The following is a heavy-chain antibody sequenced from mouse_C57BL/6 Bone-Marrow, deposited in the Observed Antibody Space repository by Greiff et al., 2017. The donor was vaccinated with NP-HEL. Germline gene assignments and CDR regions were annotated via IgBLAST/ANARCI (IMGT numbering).Heavy chain of an antibody. J-gene: IGHJ3*01. CDR2: ISDGGSYT. V-gene: IGHV5-4*03. CDR1: GFTFSSYA. Sequence: EVKPAASGGGLVKPGGSLKLSCAASGFTFSSYAMSRVRQTPEKRLEWVATISDGGSYTYYPDNVKGRFTLSRDKAKNNLYLQMSHLKCEDTAMYYCAGGGLGGFAYWGQGTLVTVSA. CDR3: AGGGLGGFAY.